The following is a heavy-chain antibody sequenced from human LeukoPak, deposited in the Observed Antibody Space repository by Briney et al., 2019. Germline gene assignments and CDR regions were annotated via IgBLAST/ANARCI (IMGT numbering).Heavy chain of an antibody. CDR3: ARDLDRYGSGSY. V-gene: IGHV4-59*01. Sequence: PSETLSLTCTVSGGSISSYYWSWIRQPPGKGLEWIGYIYYSGSTNYNPSLKSRVTISVHTSKNQFSLKLSSVTAADTAVYYCARDLDRYGSGSYWGQGTLVTVSS. D-gene: IGHD3-10*01. CDR1: GGSISSYY. J-gene: IGHJ4*02. CDR2: IYYSGST.